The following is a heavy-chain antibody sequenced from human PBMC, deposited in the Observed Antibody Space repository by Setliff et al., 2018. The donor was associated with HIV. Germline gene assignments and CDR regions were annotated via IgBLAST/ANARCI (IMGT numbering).Heavy chain of an antibody. V-gene: IGHV1-2*06. D-gene: IGHD4-4*01. CDR2: INPNSGGT. CDR3: ARDEGMTTRRGRFDP. J-gene: IGHJ5*02. Sequence: ASVKVSCKASGSTFSSYAFHWVRQAPGQRLEWMRRINPNSGGTKYAQKFQGRVTMTRDTSISTAYMDLSSLRSDDTAVYYCARDEGMTTRRGRFDPWGQGTLVTVSS. CDR1: GSTFSSYA.